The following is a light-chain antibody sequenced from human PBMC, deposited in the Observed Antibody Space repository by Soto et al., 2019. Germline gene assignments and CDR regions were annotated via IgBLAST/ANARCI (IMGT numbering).Light chain of an antibody. Sequence: QSVLTQPPSVSGAPGQRVTISCTGTASNIGAHFGVHWYQQLPGTAPKLLIFDNDNRPSGVPDRFSGSKSATSASLAITGLQAEDEGYYHCQSYDSSLSAWVFGGGTKLTVL. CDR2: DND. CDR1: ASNIGAHFG. V-gene: IGLV1-40*01. J-gene: IGLJ3*02. CDR3: QSYDSSLSAWV.